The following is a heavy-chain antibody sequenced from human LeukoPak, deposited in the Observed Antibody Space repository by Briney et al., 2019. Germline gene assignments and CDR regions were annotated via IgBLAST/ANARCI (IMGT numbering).Heavy chain of an antibody. D-gene: IGHD4-17*01. Sequence: PGGSLRLSCAASGFTVSSNYMSWVRQAPGKGLEWVSVIYSGGSTYYADSVKGRFTISRDNSKNTLYLQMNSLRAEDTAVYYCARSGDYEYFQHWGQGTLVTVSS. V-gene: IGHV3-66*01. CDR2: IYSGGST. J-gene: IGHJ1*01. CDR1: GFTVSSNY. CDR3: ARSGDYEYFQH.